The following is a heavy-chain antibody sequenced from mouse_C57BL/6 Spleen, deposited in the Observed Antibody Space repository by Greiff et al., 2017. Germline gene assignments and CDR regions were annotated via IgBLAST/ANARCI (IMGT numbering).Heavy chain of an antibody. CDR3: ARREFITTVYFDY. V-gene: IGHV1-54*01. CDR1: GYAFTNYL. D-gene: IGHD1-1*01. Sequence: VQLQESGAELVRPGTSVKVSCKASGYAFTNYLIEWVKQRPGQGLEWIGVINPGSGGTNYNEKFKGKATLTADKSSSTAYMQLSSLSSEEAAVFLCARREFITTVYFDYWGQGTTLTVSS. CDR2: INPGSGGT. J-gene: IGHJ2*01.